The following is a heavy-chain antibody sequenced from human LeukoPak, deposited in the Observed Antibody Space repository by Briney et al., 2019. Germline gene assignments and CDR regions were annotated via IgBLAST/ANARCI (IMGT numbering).Heavy chain of an antibody. D-gene: IGHD3-22*01. CDR2: IIPIFGTA. V-gene: IGHV1-69*01. CDR1: GGTFSSYA. J-gene: IGHJ3*02. Sequence: SVKVSCKASGGTFSSYAISWVRQATGQGLEWMGGIIPIFGTANYAQKFQGRVTITADESTSTAYMELSSLRSEDTAVYYCARGLRPITMIVVVITGDAFDIWGQGTMVTVSS. CDR3: ARGLRPITMIVVVITGDAFDI.